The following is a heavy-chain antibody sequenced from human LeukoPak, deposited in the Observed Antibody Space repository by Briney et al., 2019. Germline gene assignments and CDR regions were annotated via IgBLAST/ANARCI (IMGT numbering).Heavy chain of an antibody. CDR1: GFTFRSYA. CDR3: ARHGASYDYFDF. J-gene: IGHJ4*02. D-gene: IGHD2-2*01. V-gene: IGHV3-23*01. Sequence: PGGSLRLSCAASGFTFRSYAIYWVRQAPGKGLEWVSGISGSGGDTYFADSVKGRFTISRDNSKNTVFLQMDSLRAEDTAVYYCARHGASYDYFDFWGQGTLVTVSS. CDR2: ISGSGGDT.